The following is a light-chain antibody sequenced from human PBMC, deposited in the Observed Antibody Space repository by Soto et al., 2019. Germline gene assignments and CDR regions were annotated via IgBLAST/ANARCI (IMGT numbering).Light chain of an antibody. V-gene: IGLV1-44*01. Sequence: QSVLTQPPSASGTPGQRVTIACSGSSSNIGSNTVNWYQQRPGTAPKLLIYSNNQRPSGVHERFSGSKSGTSASLAISGLQSEDEADYYCAEWDDSLNGYVFGTGTKVTVL. CDR3: AEWDDSLNGYV. CDR1: SSNIGSNT. CDR2: SNN. J-gene: IGLJ1*01.